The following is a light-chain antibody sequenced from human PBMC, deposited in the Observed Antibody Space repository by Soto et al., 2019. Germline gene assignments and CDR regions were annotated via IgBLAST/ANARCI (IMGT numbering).Light chain of an antibody. V-gene: IGKV3-20*01. CDR1: QTVSSSY. J-gene: IGKJ4*01. Sequence: EIVLTQSPGTLSLSPGERATLSCRASQTVSSSYLAWYQQKPGQAPSLLIYGASNRATGIPARFSGSGSGTDFTLTISRLEPEDFAVYYCQQYGLSPGTFGGGIKVEI. CDR2: GAS. CDR3: QQYGLSPGT.